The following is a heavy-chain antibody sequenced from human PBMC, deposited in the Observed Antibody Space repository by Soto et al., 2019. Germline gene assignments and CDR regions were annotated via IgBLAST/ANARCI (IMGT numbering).Heavy chain of an antibody. J-gene: IGHJ6*02. V-gene: IGHV3-23*01. CDR1: GFTFSSYA. Sequence: EVQLLESGGGLVQPAGSLRLSCAASGFTFSSYAINCIRQARGKGLEWVSTMSGSGDKTYYADCVTGRFTISRDNSKSTWSLQMNSLRAEDTDVYYCAKSGQSSWANMDVWGQGTTVTVS. D-gene: IGHD2-2*01. CDR2: MSGSGDKT. CDR3: AKSGQSSWANMDV.